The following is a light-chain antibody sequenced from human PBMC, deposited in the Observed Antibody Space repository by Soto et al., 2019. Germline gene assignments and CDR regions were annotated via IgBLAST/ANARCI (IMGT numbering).Light chain of an antibody. CDR1: SSNIGAGYD. V-gene: IGLV1-40*01. CDR2: GNS. Sequence: QCVLTQPPSVCGAPGQRVTISCTRSSSNIGAGYDVHWYQQLPGTAPKLLIYGNSNRPSGVPDRFSGSKSGTSASLAITGLQAEDEADYYCHSYDSSLSVLFGGGTKLTVL. CDR3: HSYDSSLSVL. J-gene: IGLJ3*02.